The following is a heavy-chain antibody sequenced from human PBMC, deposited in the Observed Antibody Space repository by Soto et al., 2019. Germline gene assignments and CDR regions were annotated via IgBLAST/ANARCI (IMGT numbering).Heavy chain of an antibody. Sequence: SETLSLTCTVSGGSISSYYWSWIRQPPGKGLEWIGYIYYSGSTNYNPSLKSRVTISVDTSKDQFSLKLSSVTAADTAVFYFAGLYDSSGYYPSSYAFDIWGQGTMVTVSS. V-gene: IGHV4-59*01. CDR1: GGSISSYY. D-gene: IGHD3-22*01. CDR2: IYYSGST. CDR3: AGLYDSSGYYPSSYAFDI. J-gene: IGHJ3*02.